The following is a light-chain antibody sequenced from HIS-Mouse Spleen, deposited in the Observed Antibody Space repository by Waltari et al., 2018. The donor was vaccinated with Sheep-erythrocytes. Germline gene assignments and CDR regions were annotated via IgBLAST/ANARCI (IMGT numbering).Light chain of an antibody. CDR2: DAS. CDR1: QSVSSY. V-gene: IGKV3-11*01. Sequence: EIVLTQSPATLSLSPGERATPSCRASQSVSSYLAWYQQKPDQAPRLLIYDASNRATGIPARFSGSGSGTDFTLTISILEPEDFAVYYCQQRSNWYTFCQGTKLEIK. J-gene: IGKJ2*01. CDR3: QQRSNWYT.